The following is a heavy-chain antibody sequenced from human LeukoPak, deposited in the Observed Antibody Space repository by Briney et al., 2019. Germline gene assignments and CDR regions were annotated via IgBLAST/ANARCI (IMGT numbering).Heavy chain of an antibody. V-gene: IGHV4-59*01. D-gene: IGHD1-14*01. J-gene: IGHJ2*01. CDR1: GGSINNNY. CDR2: VYSNGNT. CDR3: ASGTFDGPLYGTYWYFHV. Sequence: PSETLSLTCTVSGGSINNNYWSWIRQPPGKGLEWIGYVYSNGNTNYSPSLKSRVIMSIETSKNQFSLKVPSVTAADTAVYYCASGTFDGPLYGTYWYFHVWGRGARVTVSS.